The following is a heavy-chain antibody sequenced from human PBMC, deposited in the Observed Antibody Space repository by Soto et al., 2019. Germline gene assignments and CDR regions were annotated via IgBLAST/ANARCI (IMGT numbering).Heavy chain of an antibody. D-gene: IGHD3-22*01. Sequence: SETLSLTCTVSGGSISSGGYYWSWIRQHPGKGLEWIGYIYYGGSTYYNPSLKSRATISGDTSKNQFSLKLSSVTAADTAVYYCARGVYYYENSGQSSTDYCYQGILVTVSS. CDR3: ARGVYYYENSGQSSTDY. V-gene: IGHV4-31*03. J-gene: IGHJ4*01. CDR1: GGSISSGGYY. CDR2: IYYGGST.